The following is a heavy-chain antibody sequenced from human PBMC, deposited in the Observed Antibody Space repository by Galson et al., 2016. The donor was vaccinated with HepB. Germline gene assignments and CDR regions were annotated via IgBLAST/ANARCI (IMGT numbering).Heavy chain of an antibody. D-gene: IGHD6-13*01. CDR1: GFTFRNYA. J-gene: IGHJ5*02. Sequence: SLRLSCAASGFTFRNYAMHWARQAPGKGLEWVAVIQQDGASKYYADSVKGRFTISRDTSKNTLYLQMNSLRVEDTAVYFFARGSGTERYDWFDPWGQGTLVTVSS. CDR3: ARGSGTERYDWFDP. CDR2: IQQDGASK. V-gene: IGHV3-30-3*01.